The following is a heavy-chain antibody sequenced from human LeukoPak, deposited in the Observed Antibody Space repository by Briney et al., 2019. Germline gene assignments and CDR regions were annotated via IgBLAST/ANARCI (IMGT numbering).Heavy chain of an antibody. CDR1: GGSISSGGYY. J-gene: IGHJ4*02. Sequence: PSETLSLTCTVSGGSISSGGYYWSWIRQHPGQGLEWIGYIYYSGSTYYNPSLKSRVTISVDTSKNQFSLKLSSVTAADTAVYYCARGGGGAVAGTFFYWGQGTLVTVSS. CDR2: IYYSGST. CDR3: ARGGGGAVAGTFFY. D-gene: IGHD6-19*01. V-gene: IGHV4-31*03.